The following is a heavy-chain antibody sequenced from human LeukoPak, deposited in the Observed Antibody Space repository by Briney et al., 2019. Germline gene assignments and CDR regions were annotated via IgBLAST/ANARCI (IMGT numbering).Heavy chain of an antibody. J-gene: IGHJ3*02. D-gene: IGHD1-26*01. CDR2: ISSSSTI. V-gene: IGHV3-48*01. CDR3: ARDTATTRDDAFDI. CDR1: GFTFSSYS. Sequence: PGGSLRLSCAASGFTFSSYSMNWVRQAPGKGLEGVSYISSSSTIYYADSVKGRFTISRDNAKNSLYLQMNSLRAEDTAVYYCARDTATTRDDAFDIWGQGTMVTVSS.